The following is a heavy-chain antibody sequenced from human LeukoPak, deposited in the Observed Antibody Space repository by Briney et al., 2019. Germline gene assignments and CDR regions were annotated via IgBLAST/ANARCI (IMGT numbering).Heavy chain of an antibody. V-gene: IGHV3-23*01. CDR2: ISGSGGST. J-gene: IGHJ4*02. CDR3: ARGYGDYRVDV. Sequence: GGSLRLSCAASGVTFSSYAMSWVRQAPGKGLEWVSAISGSGGSTYYADPVKGRFTISRDNSKNSLYLQMNSLRDEDTAIYYCARGYGDYRVDVWGQGTLVTVSS. CDR1: GVTFSSYA. D-gene: IGHD4-17*01.